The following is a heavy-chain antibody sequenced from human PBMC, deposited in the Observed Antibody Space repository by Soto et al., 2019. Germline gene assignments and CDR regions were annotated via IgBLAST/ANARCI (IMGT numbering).Heavy chain of an antibody. CDR1: GGTFSSYA. D-gene: IGHD3-22*01. CDR2: IIPIFGTA. Sequence: SVKVSCKASGGTFSSYAISWVLQAPGQGLEWMGGIIPIFGTANYAQKFQGRVTITADESTSTAYMELSSLRSEDTAVYYCARAYDSSGYPIGYFDYWGQGTLVTVSS. J-gene: IGHJ4*02. V-gene: IGHV1-69*13. CDR3: ARAYDSSGYPIGYFDY.